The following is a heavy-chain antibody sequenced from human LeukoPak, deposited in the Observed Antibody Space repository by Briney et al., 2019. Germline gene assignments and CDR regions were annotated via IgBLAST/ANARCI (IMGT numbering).Heavy chain of an antibody. CDR3: ARGVWFGESSHYYYYYGMDV. V-gene: IGHV1-18*04. CDR1: GYTFTSYG. Sequence: ASVKVSCKASGYTFTSYGISWVRQALGQGLEWMGWISAYNGNTNYARKLQGRVTMTTDTSTSTAYMELRSLRSDDTAVYYCARGVWFGESSHYYYYYGMDVWGKGTTVTVSS. J-gene: IGHJ6*04. D-gene: IGHD3-10*01. CDR2: ISAYNGNT.